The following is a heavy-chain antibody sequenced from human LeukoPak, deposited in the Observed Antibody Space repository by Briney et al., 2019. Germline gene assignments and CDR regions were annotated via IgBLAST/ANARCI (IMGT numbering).Heavy chain of an antibody. D-gene: IGHD3-3*01. J-gene: IGHJ3*02. CDR2: IIWDGGST. V-gene: IGHV3-20*04. CDR1: GFTFDDYG. CDR3: ARTFLGEAKGAFDI. Sequence: GGSLRLSCAASGFTFDDYGMSWVRQAPGKGLEWVSGIIWDGGSTGYADSVKGRFTISRDNAKNSLYLQMNSLRAEDTAVYYCARTFLGEAKGAFDIWGQGTMVTVSS.